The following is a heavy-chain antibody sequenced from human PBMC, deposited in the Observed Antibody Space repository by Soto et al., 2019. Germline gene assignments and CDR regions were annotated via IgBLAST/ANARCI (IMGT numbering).Heavy chain of an antibody. V-gene: IGHV3-30-3*01. D-gene: IGHD3-3*01. CDR2: ISYDGSNK. Sequence: QVQLVESGGGVVQPGRSLRLSCADSGFTFSSYAMHWVRQAPGKGLEWVAVISYDGSNKYYADSVKGRFTISRDNFKNSLYLQMNSLRAEDTAVYYCARDEIRFSWAYGMDVWGQGTTVTVSS. CDR3: ARDEIRFSWAYGMDV. CDR1: GFTFSSYA. J-gene: IGHJ6*02.